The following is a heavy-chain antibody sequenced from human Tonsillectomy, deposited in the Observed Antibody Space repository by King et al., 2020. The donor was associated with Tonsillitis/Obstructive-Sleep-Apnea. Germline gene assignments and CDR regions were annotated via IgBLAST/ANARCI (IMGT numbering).Heavy chain of an antibody. CDR3: AKGEGVIVVVPAAILAAFDI. Sequence: QLVQSGGGLVQPGRSLRLSCAASGFTFDDYAMHWVRQAPGKGLEWVSGISWNSGSIGYADSVKGRFTISRDNAKNSLYLQMNSLRAEDTALYYCAKGEGVIVVVPAAILAAFDIWGQGTMVTVSS. V-gene: IGHV3-9*01. J-gene: IGHJ3*02. D-gene: IGHD2-2*02. CDR2: ISWNSGSI. CDR1: GFTFDDYA.